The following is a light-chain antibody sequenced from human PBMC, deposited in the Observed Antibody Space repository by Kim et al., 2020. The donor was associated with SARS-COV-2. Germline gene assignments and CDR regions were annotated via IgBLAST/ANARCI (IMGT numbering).Light chain of an antibody. CDR3: QSADSSGTYRV. J-gene: IGLJ2*01. V-gene: IGLV3-25*03. CDR1: ALQKQY. CDR2: KDS. Sequence: SYELTQPPSVSVSPGQTARITCSGDALQKQYAYWYQQKPGQAPVLVIYKDSERPSGIPERFSGSSSGTTVTLTISGVQAEDEADYYCQSADSSGTYRVFG.